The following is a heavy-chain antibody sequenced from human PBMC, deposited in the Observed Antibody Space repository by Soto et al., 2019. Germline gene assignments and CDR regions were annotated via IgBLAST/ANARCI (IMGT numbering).Heavy chain of an antibody. D-gene: IGHD3-9*01. CDR2: ISSSGSTI. Sequence: GGSLRLSCAASGFTFSDYYMSWIRQAPGEGLEWVSYISSSGSTIYYADSVKGRFTISRDNAKNSLYLQMNSLRAEDTAVYYCARGLLYYDILTGYCPLDYWGQGTLVTVSS. J-gene: IGHJ4*02. CDR3: ARGLLYYDILTGYCPLDY. V-gene: IGHV3-11*01. CDR1: GFTFSDYY.